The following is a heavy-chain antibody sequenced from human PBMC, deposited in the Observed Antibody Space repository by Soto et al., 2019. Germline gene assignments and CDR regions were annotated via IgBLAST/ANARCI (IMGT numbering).Heavy chain of an antibody. Sequence: PSETLSLTCAVSGYSISSGYYWGWIRQPPGKGLEWIGSIYHSGSTYYNPSLKSRVTISVDTSKNQFSLKLSSVTAADTAVYYCARGGTIFGVVRPLDWFDPWGQGTLVTVSS. V-gene: IGHV4-38-2*01. J-gene: IGHJ5*02. D-gene: IGHD3-3*01. CDR2: IYHSGST. CDR1: GYSISSGYY. CDR3: ARGGTIFGVVRPLDWFDP.